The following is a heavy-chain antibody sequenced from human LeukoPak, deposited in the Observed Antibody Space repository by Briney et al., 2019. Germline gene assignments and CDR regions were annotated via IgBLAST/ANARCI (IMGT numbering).Heavy chain of an antibody. Sequence: SETLSLTCTVSGGSISRSSYYWGWIRQPPGKGLEWIGSIYYSGSTYYNPSLKSRVTISVDTSKNQFSLKLSSVTAADTAVYYCARFKGVYYGSGDYWGQGTLVTVSS. V-gene: IGHV4-39*07. D-gene: IGHD3-10*01. J-gene: IGHJ4*02. CDR2: IYYSGST. CDR3: ARFKGVYYGSGDY. CDR1: GGSISRSSYY.